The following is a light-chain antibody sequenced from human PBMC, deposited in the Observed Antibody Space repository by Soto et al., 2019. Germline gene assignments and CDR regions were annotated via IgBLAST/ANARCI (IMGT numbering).Light chain of an antibody. V-gene: IGKV3-11*01. J-gene: IGKJ4*02. CDR2: DAS. CDR1: QSVRSY. CDR3: QQRNSWPLT. Sequence: EIVLTQSQATLSLSPGERATLSCRASQSVRSYLAWYQKKPGQSPRLLIYDASNRATDVPARFSGSGSGTDFTLTIRSLAPEDFAIYSCQQRNSWPLTFGGGTKGEIK.